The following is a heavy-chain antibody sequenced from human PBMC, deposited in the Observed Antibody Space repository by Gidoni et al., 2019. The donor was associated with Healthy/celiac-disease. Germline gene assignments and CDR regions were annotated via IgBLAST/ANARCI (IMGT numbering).Heavy chain of an antibody. CDR3: AKVGGYYDSSGYYGFDY. Sequence: QVQLVESGGCVVQPGRSLRLSFSASGLTFRSYGMPWVSQATGKGLEWVAVISYDGSNKYYADSVKGRFTISRDNSKNTLYLQMNSLRAEDTAVYYCAKVGGYYDSSGYYGFDYWGQGTLVTVSS. CDR1: GLTFRSYG. V-gene: IGHV3-30*18. D-gene: IGHD3-22*01. CDR2: ISYDGSNK. J-gene: IGHJ4*02.